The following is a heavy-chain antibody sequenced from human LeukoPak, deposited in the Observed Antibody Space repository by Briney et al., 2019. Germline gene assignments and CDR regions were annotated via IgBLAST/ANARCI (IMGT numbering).Heavy chain of an antibody. J-gene: IGHJ6*03. D-gene: IGHD3-22*01. V-gene: IGHV3-49*04. CDR3: TRVRFGYYYDSSGYYPPGDYYYYMDV. CDR2: IRSKSNGRTS. Sequence: GGSLRLSCAVSGFTIGGCTMSWVRKPQGQGKGLEGFIRSKSNGRTSYYPASVKGRFTISRDDSKSIAYLQMNSLKTEDTAVYYCTRVRFGYYYDSSGYYPPGDYYYYMDVWGKGTTVTISS. CDR1: GFTIGGCT.